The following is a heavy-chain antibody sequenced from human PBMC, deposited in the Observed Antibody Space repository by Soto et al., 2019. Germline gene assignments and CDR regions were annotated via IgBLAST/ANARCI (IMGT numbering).Heavy chain of an antibody. V-gene: IGHV3-30*18. CDR3: EKEYYDYSSGWFFDS. CDR2: VSYDGSVQ. CDR1: RFTLRSYG. J-gene: IGHJ5*01. Sequence: SLGLACAASRFTLRSYGVPLVLQAPVKGLEWVAVVSYDGSVQYYADSVKGRFTVSRDNSQNTLYLQMNSLRAEDTAVYYCEKEYYDYSSGWFFDSWGHGTQVTVSS. D-gene: IGHD6-19*01.